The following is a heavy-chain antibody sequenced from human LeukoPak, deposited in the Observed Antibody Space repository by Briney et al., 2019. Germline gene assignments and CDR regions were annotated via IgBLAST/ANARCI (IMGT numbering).Heavy chain of an antibody. V-gene: IGHV3-66*01. CDR1: GFTVSSNY. J-gene: IGHJ4*02. D-gene: IGHD3-22*01. CDR2: IYSGGST. CDR3: ARPPADDSSGYCFEF. Sequence: PGGSLRLSCAASGFTVSSNYMSWVRQAPGKGLEWVSVIYSGGSTYYADSVKGRFAISRDNSKNTLYLQMNSLRAEDTAVYYCARPPADDSSGYCFEFWGQGTLVTVSS.